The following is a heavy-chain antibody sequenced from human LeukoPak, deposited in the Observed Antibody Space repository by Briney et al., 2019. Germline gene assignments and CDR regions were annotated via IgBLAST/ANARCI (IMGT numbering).Heavy chain of an antibody. Sequence: ASVKVSCKASGYAFSTSGSSWVRQAPGQGLEWMGWISAYNGHTKYAQKFQGRVTMTTGTSTSTAYMELTSLTSDDTAVYYCARDKDLGAVAGTFDYWGQGTLVTVSS. CDR1: GYAFSTSG. J-gene: IGHJ4*02. V-gene: IGHV1-18*01. CDR3: ARDKDLGAVAGTFDY. CDR2: ISAYNGHT. D-gene: IGHD6-19*01.